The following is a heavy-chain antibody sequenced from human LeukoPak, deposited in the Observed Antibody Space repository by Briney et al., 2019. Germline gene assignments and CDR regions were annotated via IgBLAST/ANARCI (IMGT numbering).Heavy chain of an antibody. V-gene: IGHV4-61*02. CDR2: IYTSGST. J-gene: IGHJ4*02. D-gene: IGHD6-13*01. CDR1: GGSISSGSYY. Sequence: SETLSLTCTVSGGSISSGSYYWSWIRQPAGKGLEWIGRIYTSGSTNYNPSLKSRVTISVDTSKNQFSLKLSSVTAADTAVYYCARVVGIAAADRNFDYWGQGTLVTVSS. CDR3: ARVVGIAAADRNFDY.